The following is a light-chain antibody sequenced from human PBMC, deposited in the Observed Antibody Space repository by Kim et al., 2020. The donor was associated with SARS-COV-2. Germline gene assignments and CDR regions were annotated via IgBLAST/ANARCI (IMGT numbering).Light chain of an antibody. CDR3: QQYNGYPIT. V-gene: IGKV1-16*02. CDR2: AAS. Sequence: ASVGDRVTITCRASQDIDTYLAWFQHKPGKPPKSLIYAASILQSGVPSKFNGSGSGTDFTLTISSLQPEDFATYYCQQYNGYPITFGQGTRLEIK. J-gene: IGKJ5*01. CDR1: QDIDTY.